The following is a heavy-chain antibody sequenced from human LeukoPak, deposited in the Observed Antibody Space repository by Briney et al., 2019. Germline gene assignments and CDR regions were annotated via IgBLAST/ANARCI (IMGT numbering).Heavy chain of an antibody. Sequence: GGSLRLSCAASGFTFSAYWMNWVRQAPGKGLEWVANVNQDGSEKYYVDSVKGRFTISRDNAKNSLYLQMNSLRAEDPAVYYCASRRPYSDNSGHDFDIWRQGTMLSVSS. J-gene: IGHJ3*02. D-gene: IGHD3-22*01. CDR2: VNQDGSEK. V-gene: IGHV3-7*03. CDR1: GFTFSAYW. CDR3: ASRRPYSDNSGHDFDI.